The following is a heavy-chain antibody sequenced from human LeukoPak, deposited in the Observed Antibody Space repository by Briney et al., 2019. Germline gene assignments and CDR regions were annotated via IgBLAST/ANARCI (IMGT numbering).Heavy chain of an antibody. V-gene: IGHV3-23*01. CDR2: VIGSVAST. CDR1: GFTFSNYA. J-gene: IGHJ4*02. CDR3: ASAGHDYSGDFFDY. Sequence: GRSLRLSCAASGFTFSNYAMSWVRQSPGKGLEWVSMVIGSVASTFYADSVKGRFTISRDNAKNTLYLQMNSLRAEDTAVYYCASAGHDYSGDFFDYWGQGTLVTVSS. D-gene: IGHD4-23*01.